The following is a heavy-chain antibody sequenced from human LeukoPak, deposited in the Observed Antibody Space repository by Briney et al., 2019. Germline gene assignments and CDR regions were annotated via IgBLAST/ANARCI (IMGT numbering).Heavy chain of an antibody. CDR3: AKKAQYDGHYPLDY. CDR1: GFTFSSYS. V-gene: IGHV3-23*01. CDR2: TSDRGDYT. J-gene: IGHJ4*02. D-gene: IGHD4/OR15-4a*01. Sequence: GGSLRLSCAASGFTFSSYSMGWVRQAPGKGLEWVSGTSDRGDYTYYADSVKGRFTISRDTSKNTLYLQMNSLRAEDTALYFCAKKAQYDGHYPLDYWGQGTLVTVSA.